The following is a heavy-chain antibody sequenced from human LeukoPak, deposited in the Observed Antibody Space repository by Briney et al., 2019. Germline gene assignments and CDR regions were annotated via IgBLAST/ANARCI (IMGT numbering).Heavy chain of an antibody. CDR1: GFTFSSYS. D-gene: IGHD2-2*01. CDR2: ISSSSSYI. CDR3: ARDEEVGEGYYYYYMDV. V-gene: IGHV3-21*01. Sequence: GGSLRLSCAASGFTFSSYSMNWVRQAPGKGLEWVSSISSSSSYIYYADSVKGRFTISRDNAKNSLYLQMNSLRAEDTAVYYCARDEEVGEGYYYYYMDVWGKGTTVTVSS. J-gene: IGHJ6*03.